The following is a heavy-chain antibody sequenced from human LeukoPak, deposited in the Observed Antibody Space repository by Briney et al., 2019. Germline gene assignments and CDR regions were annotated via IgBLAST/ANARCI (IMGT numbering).Heavy chain of an antibody. CDR2: ISRSGSTK. D-gene: IGHD1-26*01. V-gene: IGHV3-11*01. CDR1: GFTFSDYN. J-gene: IGHJ3*02. CDR3: ARDSDSGSYYSNDAFDI. Sequence: PGGSLRLSCAASGFTFSDYNMRWIRQAPGKGLEWVSSISRSGSTKYYADSVKGRFTISRDNAKNSLFLQMNSLRAEDTAVYYCARDSDSGSYYSNDAFDIWGQGTMVTVSS.